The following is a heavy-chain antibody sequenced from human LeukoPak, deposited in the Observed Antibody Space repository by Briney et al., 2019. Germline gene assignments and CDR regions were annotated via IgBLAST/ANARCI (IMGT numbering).Heavy chain of an antibody. J-gene: IGHJ4*02. CDR1: GYSFTSYW. V-gene: IGHV5-51*01. D-gene: IGHD6-19*01. CDR3: ARPSSGWFHFDY. Sequence: GESLKISCKGSGYSFTSYWIGWVRQMPGKGLEWMAIIYPGDSDTRYSPSFQGQVTISADKPISTAYLRWSSLKASDTAMYYCARPSSGWFHFDYWGQRTLVTVSS. CDR2: IYPGDSDT.